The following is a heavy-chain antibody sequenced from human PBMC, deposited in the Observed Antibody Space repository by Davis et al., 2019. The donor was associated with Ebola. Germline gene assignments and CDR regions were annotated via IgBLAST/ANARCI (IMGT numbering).Heavy chain of an antibody. J-gene: IGHJ4*02. CDR1: GFTFSSYS. D-gene: IGHD3-22*01. V-gene: IGHV3-21*01. Sequence: GESLKISCAASGFTFSSYSMNWVRQAPGKGLEWVSSISSSSSYIYYADSVKGRFTISRDNAKNSLYLQMNSLRAEDTAVYYCHPITMIDYWGQGTLVTVSS. CDR2: ISSSSSYI. CDR3: HPITMIDY.